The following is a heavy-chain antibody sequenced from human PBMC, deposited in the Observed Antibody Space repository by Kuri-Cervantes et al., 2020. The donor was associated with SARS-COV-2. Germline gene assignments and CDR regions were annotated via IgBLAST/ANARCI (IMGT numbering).Heavy chain of an antibody. V-gene: IGHV3-30-3*01. CDR3: AKDSSDYGDLYYFDY. CDR1: GFTFSTYA. CDR2: ISSDGSNK. D-gene: IGHD4-17*01. Sequence: GESLKISCAASGFTFSTYAMHWVRQAPGKGLEKVALISSDGSNKFHADCLKGRFSSSRDNSNNMLYLQMNSLRAEDTAVYYCAKDSSDYGDLYYFDYWGQGTLVTVSS. J-gene: IGHJ4*02.